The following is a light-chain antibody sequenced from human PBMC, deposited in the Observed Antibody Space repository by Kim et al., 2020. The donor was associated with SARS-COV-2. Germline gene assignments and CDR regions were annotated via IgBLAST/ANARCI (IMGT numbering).Light chain of an antibody. Sequence: DVQMTQSPSTLSASVGDRVTITCRASHNIDKWLAWYQQKPGKVPKVLIYEASNLQSGVPSRFSGSGFGTEFTLTINNLQPDDFATYYCQQYNANFGLGTKLEIK. CDR2: EAS. J-gene: IGKJ2*01. CDR1: HNIDKW. V-gene: IGKV1-5*03. CDR3: QQYNAN.